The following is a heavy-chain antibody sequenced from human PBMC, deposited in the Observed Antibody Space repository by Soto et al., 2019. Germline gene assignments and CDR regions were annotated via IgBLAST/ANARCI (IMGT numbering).Heavy chain of an antibody. CDR1: GFTFSSYA. Sequence: EVQLLESGGGLVQPGGSLRLSCAASGFTFSSYAMSRVRQAPGKGLEWVSAISGSGGSTYYADSVKGRFTISRDNSKNTLYLQMNSLRAEDTAVYYCAKEGPYDFWSGPAGEFDYWGQGTLVTVSS. CDR2: ISGSGGST. V-gene: IGHV3-23*01. J-gene: IGHJ4*02. D-gene: IGHD3-3*01. CDR3: AKEGPYDFWSGPAGEFDY.